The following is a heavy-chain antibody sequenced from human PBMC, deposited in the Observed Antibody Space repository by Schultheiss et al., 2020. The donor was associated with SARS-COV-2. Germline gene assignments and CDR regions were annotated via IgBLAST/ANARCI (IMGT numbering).Heavy chain of an antibody. D-gene: IGHD6-13*01. V-gene: IGHV3-23*01. CDR1: GFTFSSYA. Sequence: GESLKISCAASGFTFSSYAMHWVRQAPGKGLEWVSAISGSGGSTYYADSVKGRFTISRDNAKNSLYLQMNSLRAEDTAVYYCAKWSSSSFYYYGMDVWGQGTTVTVSS. CDR3: AKWSSSSFYYYGMDV. CDR2: ISGSGGST. J-gene: IGHJ6*02.